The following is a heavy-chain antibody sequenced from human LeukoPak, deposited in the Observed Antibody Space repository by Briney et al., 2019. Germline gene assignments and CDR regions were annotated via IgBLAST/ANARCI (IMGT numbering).Heavy chain of an antibody. V-gene: IGHV5-51*01. CDR1: GYSFINYW. Sequence: AGESLKISCKGSGYSFINYWIGWVRQMPGKGLEWMGIIYPGDSDTRYSPSFQGQVTISADKSISTAYLQWSSLKASDTAMYYCARHSITMVRGGYYYYYYMDVWGKGTTVTISS. D-gene: IGHD3-10*01. CDR3: ARHSITMVRGGYYYYYYMDV. CDR2: IYPGDSDT. J-gene: IGHJ6*03.